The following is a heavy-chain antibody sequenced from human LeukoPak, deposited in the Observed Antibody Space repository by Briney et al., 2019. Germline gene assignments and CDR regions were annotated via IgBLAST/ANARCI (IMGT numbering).Heavy chain of an antibody. CDR3: ARGIVGATRPFDI. Sequence: SETLSLTCTVSGGSISSSSYYWGWIRQPPGKGLEGIGSIYYSGSTYYNPSLKSRVTISVDTSKNQFSLKLSSVTAADTAVYYCARGIVGATRPFDIWGQGTMVTVSS. V-gene: IGHV4-39*01. D-gene: IGHD1-26*01. J-gene: IGHJ3*02. CDR2: IYYSGST. CDR1: GGSISSSSYY.